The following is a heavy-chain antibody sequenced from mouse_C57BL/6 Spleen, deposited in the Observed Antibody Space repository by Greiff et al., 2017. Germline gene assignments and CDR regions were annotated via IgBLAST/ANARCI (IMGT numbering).Heavy chain of an antibody. D-gene: IGHD2-3*01. CDR1: GFTFSNYW. CDR2: IRLKSDNYAT. V-gene: IGHV6-3*01. J-gene: IGHJ3*01. Sequence: EVMLVASGGGLVQPGGSMKLSCVASGFTFSNYWMNWVRQSPEKGLEWVAQIRLKSDNYATHYAESVKGRFTISRDDSKSSVYLPMNNLRAEVTGIYYCTGLPLYDGYPWFAYWGQGTPVTVSA. CDR3: TGLPLYDGYPWFAY.